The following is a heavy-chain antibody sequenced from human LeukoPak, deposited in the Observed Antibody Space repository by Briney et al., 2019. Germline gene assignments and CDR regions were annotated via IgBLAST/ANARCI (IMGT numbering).Heavy chain of an antibody. D-gene: IGHD3-10*01. Sequence: PSETLSLTCTVSGGSISSYYWSWIRQPPGKGLEWIGYIYYIGSTNYSPSLKSRVTISVDTSKNQFSLKLSSVTAADTAVYYCARGPYGLGSYPSTYYYYGMDVWGQGTTVTVSS. V-gene: IGHV4-59*01. CDR2: IYYIGST. CDR3: ARGPYGLGSYPSTYYYYGMDV. J-gene: IGHJ6*02. CDR1: GGSISSYY.